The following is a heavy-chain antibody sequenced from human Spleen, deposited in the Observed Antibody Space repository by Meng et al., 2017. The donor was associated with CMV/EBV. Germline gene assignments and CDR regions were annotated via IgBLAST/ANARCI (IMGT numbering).Heavy chain of an antibody. CDR3: ARRFSSSGLY. D-gene: IGHD6-6*01. V-gene: IGHV3-74*01. CDR1: GFTFSSYW. J-gene: IGHJ4*02. Sequence: GGSLRLSCAASGFTFSSYWMHWVRQAPGKGLVWVSHISSDGSRTRYADSVKGRFTISRDNAKNSLYLQMNSLRAEDTAVYYCARRFSSSGLYWGQGTLVTVSS. CDR2: ISSDGSRT.